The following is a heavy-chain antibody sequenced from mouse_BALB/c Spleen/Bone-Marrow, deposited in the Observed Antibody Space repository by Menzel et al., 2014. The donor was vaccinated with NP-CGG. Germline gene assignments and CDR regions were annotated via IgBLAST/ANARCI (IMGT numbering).Heavy chain of an antibody. D-gene: IGHD1-2*01. J-gene: IGHJ4*01. CDR2: IDPANGNT. CDR3: ASATTATFYAMDY. V-gene: IGHV14-3*02. CDR1: GFNIRDTY. Sequence: VQLQQSGAELVKPGASVKLSCTVSGFNIRDTYMHWVKQRPEQGLEWNGRIDPANGNTKYDPKFQGKATITADTSSNTAYPQLSSLTSEDTAVYYCASATTATFYAMDYWGQGTSVTVSS.